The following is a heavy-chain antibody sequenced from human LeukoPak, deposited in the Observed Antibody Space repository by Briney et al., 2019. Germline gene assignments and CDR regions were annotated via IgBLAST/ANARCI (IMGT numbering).Heavy chain of an antibody. CDR3: AKTSQGHPPYYCSMDV. J-gene: IGHJ6*02. CDR1: GFTFSSYA. V-gene: IGHV3-23*01. CDR2: TGGSGTST. Sequence: PGGSLRLSCAASGFTFSSYAMIWVRQAPGKGLEWVSATGGSGTSTFYADSVKGRFTISRDNSKNTLYLQMNSLRAEDTAVYYCAKTSQGHPPYYCSMDVWGQGTTVTVSS.